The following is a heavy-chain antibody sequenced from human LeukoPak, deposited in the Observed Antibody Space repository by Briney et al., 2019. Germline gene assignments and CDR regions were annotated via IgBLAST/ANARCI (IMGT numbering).Heavy chain of an antibody. CDR3: ARSSITMVRGAHFPIPDY. CDR2: IIPIFGTA. J-gene: IGHJ4*02. Sequence: ASVKVSCKASGGSFISYAISWVRQAPGQGLEWMGGIIPIFGTANYAQKFQGRVTITADESTSTAYMELSSLRSEDTAVYYCARSSITMVRGAHFPIPDYWGQGTLVTVSS. CDR1: GGSFISYA. D-gene: IGHD3-10*01. V-gene: IGHV1-69*13.